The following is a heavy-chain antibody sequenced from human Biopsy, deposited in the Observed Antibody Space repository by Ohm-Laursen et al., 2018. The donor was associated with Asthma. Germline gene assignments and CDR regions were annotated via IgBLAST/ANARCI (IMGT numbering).Heavy chain of an antibody. D-gene: IGHD2-15*01. J-gene: IGHJ4*02. CDR3: AGFCSGGNCPDH. CDR1: GASIRSYY. Sequence: SDTLSLTCTVSGASIRSYYWTWIRQPPGKGLEWIGNIHYSGSTYSNPSLKSRVTISVDTSKKQISLRLSSVIAAGTAVYYCAGFCSGGNCPDHWGQGTLVTVSS. CDR2: IHYSGST. V-gene: IGHV4-59*07.